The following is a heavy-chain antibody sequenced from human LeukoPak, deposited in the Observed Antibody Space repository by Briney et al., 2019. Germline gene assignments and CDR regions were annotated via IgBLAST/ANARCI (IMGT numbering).Heavy chain of an antibody. D-gene: IGHD3-10*01. Sequence: PGGSLRLSCAASGFTFSSYAMSWVRQAPGKGLEWVSAISGSGGSTYYADSVKGRFTISRDNSKNTLYLQMNSLRAEDTAVYYCAKGGSGYYGSGSLGGMDVWGQGTTVTVSS. V-gene: IGHV3-23*01. CDR1: GFTFSSYA. CDR2: ISGSGGST. CDR3: AKGGSGYYGSGSLGGMDV. J-gene: IGHJ6*02.